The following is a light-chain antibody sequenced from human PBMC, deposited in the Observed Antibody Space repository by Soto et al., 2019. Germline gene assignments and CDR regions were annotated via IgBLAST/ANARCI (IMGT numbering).Light chain of an antibody. CDR3: QVWDSSSDHVV. CDR2: YDS. CDR1: NIGSKS. V-gene: IGLV3-21*04. J-gene: IGLJ2*01. Sequence: SYELTQPPSVSVAPGKTARITCGGNNIGSKSVHWYQQKPGQAPVLVIYYDSDRPSGIHERFSGSNSGNTATLTISRVEDGDEADYYCQVWDSSSDHVVFGGGTKLTVL.